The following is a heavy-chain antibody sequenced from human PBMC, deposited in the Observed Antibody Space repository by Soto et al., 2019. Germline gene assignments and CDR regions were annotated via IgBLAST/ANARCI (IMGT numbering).Heavy chain of an antibody. CDR2: IIPTFGTA. D-gene: IGHD3-22*01. V-gene: IGHV1-69*06. Sequence: QVQLVQSGAEVKKPGSSVKVSCKASGGTFSSYAISWVRQAPGQGLEWMGGIIPTFGTANYAQKFQGRVTITADKSTSTGFLELSSLRSEDMAVSYCARGADYYDSSGSRYWGQGTLVTVSS. J-gene: IGHJ4*02. CDR3: ARGADYYDSSGSRY. CDR1: GGTFSSYA.